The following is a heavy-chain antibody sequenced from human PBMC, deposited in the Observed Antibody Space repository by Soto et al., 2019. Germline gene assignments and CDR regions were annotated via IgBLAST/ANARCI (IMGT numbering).Heavy chain of an antibody. CDR3: TTSILTGYFRWSIFDY. D-gene: IGHD3-9*01. CDR2: IKSKTDGGTT. CDR1: GFTFRKAR. V-gene: IGHV3-15*07. Sequence: PGGALGLSLGGPGFTFRKARVKWGRPAPGKGGEWVARIKSKTDGGTTDYAAPVKGRFTISRDDSKNTLFLQMNSLKTEDTAVYYCTTSILTGYFRWSIFDYWGQGNLVTVSS. J-gene: IGHJ4*02.